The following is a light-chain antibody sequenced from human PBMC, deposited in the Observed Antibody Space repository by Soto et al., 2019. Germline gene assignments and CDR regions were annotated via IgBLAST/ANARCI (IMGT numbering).Light chain of an antibody. CDR3: SSYAGSNIYPGNHLYRTPTVV. Sequence: QSALTQPPSASGSPGQSVTISCTGTSSDVGGYNYVSWYQQHPGKAPKLMIYEVSKRPSGVPDRFSGSKSGNTASLTVSGLQAEDEADYYCSSYAGSNIYPGNHLYRTPTVVFGGGTKLTVL. V-gene: IGLV2-8*01. CDR1: SSDVGGYNY. J-gene: IGLJ2*01. CDR2: EVS.